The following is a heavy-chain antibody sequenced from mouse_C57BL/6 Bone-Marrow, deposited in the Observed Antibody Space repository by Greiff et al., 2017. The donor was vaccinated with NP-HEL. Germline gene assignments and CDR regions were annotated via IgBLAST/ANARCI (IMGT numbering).Heavy chain of an antibody. V-gene: IGHV1-55*01. CDR1: GYTFTSYW. D-gene: IGHD1-1*01. Sequence: VQLQQPGAELVKPGASVKMSCKASGYTFTSYWITWVKQRPGQGLEWIGDIYPGSGSTNYNEKFKSKATLTVDTSSSTAYMQLSSLTSEDSAVYYCARELQGYYGSSPSFAYWGQGTLVTVSA. CDR2: IYPGSGST. J-gene: IGHJ3*01. CDR3: ARELQGYYGSSPSFAY.